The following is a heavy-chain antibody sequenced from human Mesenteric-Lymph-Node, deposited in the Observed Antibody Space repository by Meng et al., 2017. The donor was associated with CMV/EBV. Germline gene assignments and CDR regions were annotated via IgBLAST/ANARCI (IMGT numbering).Heavy chain of an antibody. V-gene: IGHV3-7*01. CDR1: GFTFSSYW. CDR2: IKQDGSEK. D-gene: IGHD2-2*01. CDR3: ARDLVVVPAARYYYYYGMDV. J-gene: IGHJ6*02. Sequence: GESLKISCAASGFTFSSYWMSWVRQAPGKGLEWVANIKQDGSEKYYVDSVKGRFTISRDNAKNSLYLQMNSLRAEDTAVHYCARDLVVVPAARYYYYYGMDVWGQGTTVTVSS.